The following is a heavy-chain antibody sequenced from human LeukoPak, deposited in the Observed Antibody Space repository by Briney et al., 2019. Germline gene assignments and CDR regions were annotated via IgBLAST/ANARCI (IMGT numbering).Heavy chain of an antibody. Sequence: ASVKVSCKASGYTFTRYGISWVRQAPGQGLEWMGWISAYNGNTNYAQKFQGRVTMTTDTSTSTAYMELRSLRSDDTAVYYCARRRVPNEGRYYNWFDPWGQGTLVTVSS. V-gene: IGHV1-18*01. CDR3: ARRRVPNEGRYYNWFDP. J-gene: IGHJ5*02. D-gene: IGHD3-10*01. CDR2: ISAYNGNT. CDR1: GYTFTRYG.